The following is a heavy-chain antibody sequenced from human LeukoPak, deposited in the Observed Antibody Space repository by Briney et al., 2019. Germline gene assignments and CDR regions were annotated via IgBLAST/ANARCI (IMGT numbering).Heavy chain of an antibody. CDR1: GYSISSGYY. D-gene: IGHD2-2*01. V-gene: IGHV4-38-2*02. Sequence: SETLSLTCAVSGYSISSGYYWGWIRQPPGKGLEWIGIIYHSGSTYYTPSLKSRVTISVDTSKNQFSLKLSSVTAADTAVYYCARDPGVVVVPAAPRGSSEVSDYWGQGTLVTVSS. J-gene: IGHJ4*02. CDR2: IYHSGST. CDR3: ARDPGVVVVPAAPRGSSEVSDY.